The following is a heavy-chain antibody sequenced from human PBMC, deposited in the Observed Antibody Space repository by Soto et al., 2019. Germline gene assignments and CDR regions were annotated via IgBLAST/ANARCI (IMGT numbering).Heavy chain of an antibody. CDR1: GCSISSGGYY. V-gene: IGHV4-31*03. J-gene: IGHJ6*02. Sequence: PSETLSLTCTFSGCSISSGGYYWSWIRQHPGKGLEWFGYIYYSGSTYYNPSLKSRVTISVDTSKNQFSLKLSSVTAADTAVYYCARDPSSSSNYGMDVWGQGTTVTVSS. CDR3: ARDPSSSSNYGMDV. CDR2: IYYSGST. D-gene: IGHD6-6*01.